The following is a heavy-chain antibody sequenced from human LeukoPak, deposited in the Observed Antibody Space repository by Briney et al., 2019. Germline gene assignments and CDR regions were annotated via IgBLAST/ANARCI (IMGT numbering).Heavy chain of an antibody. Sequence: GGSLRLSCAASGFTFSSYGMHWVRQAPGKGLEWVAVISYDGSNKYYADSVKGRFTISRDNSKNTLYLQMNSLRAEDTAVYYCAAVDTLPRMVYFQHWGQGTLVTVSS. V-gene: IGHV3-30*03. D-gene: IGHD5-18*01. CDR1: GFTFSSYG. J-gene: IGHJ1*01. CDR3: AAVDTLPRMVYFQH. CDR2: ISYDGSNK.